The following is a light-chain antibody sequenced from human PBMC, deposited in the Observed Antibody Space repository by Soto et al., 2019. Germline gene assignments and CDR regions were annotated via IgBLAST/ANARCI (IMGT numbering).Light chain of an antibody. Sequence: EIVLTQSPATLSLSPGDRATLSCRASQSVGSYLAWYQQKPGQAPRLLIYDSSNRATGTPARFSGSGSGTDFSLTISSLESEDFAVYYCQQRANWPPVTFGGGTKVELK. CDR3: QQRANWPPVT. CDR2: DSS. CDR1: QSVGSY. V-gene: IGKV3-11*01. J-gene: IGKJ4*01.